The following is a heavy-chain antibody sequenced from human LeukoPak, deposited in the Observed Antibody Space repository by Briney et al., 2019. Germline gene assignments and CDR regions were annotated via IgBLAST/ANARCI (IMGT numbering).Heavy chain of an antibody. V-gene: IGHV4-59*01. D-gene: IGHD3-10*01. CDR2: IYYSGST. CDR1: GGSISSYY. J-gene: IGHJ5*02. CDR3: TRGKITMVRGVRGYNWFDP. Sequence: SETLSLTCTDSGGSISSYYWSWIRQPPGKGLEWIGYIYYSGSTNYNPSLKSRVTISVDTSKNQFSLKLSSVTAADTAVYYCTRGKITMVRGVRGYNWFDPWGQGTLVTVSS.